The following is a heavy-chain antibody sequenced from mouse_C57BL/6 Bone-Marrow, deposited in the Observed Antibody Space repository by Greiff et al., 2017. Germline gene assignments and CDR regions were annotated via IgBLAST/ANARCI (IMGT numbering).Heavy chain of an antibody. D-gene: IGHD1-1*01. J-gene: IGHJ2*01. Sequence: VQLQQSGAELVKPGASVKLSCTASGFNIKDSYMHWVKQRTEQGLEWIGRIDPEDGETKDAPKFQGKATITADPSSNTAYLQLSSLTSEDTAVYYCARGGYGSSYDFDYWGQGTTLTVSS. CDR2: IDPEDGET. CDR3: ARGGYGSSYDFDY. CDR1: GFNIKDSY. V-gene: IGHV14-2*01.